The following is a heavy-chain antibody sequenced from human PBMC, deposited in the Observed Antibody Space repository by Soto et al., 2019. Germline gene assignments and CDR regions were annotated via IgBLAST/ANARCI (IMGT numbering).Heavy chain of an antibody. CDR1: GGSTSSYY. CDR2: IYYSGST. D-gene: IGHD2-21*02. CDR3: TRHTWCTGGDCYKNAFDI. J-gene: IGHJ3*02. V-gene: IGHV4-59*01. Sequence: SETLSLTCSVSGGSTSSYYWSWIRQPPGKGLEWIGYIYYSGSTDYSPSLKSRVTMSIDTSQNQVSLKLTSVTTADTAVYYCTRHTWCTGGDCYKNAFDIWGQGTMVTVSS.